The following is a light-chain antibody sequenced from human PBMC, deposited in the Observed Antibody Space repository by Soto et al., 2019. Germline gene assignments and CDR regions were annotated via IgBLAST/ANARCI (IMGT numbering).Light chain of an antibody. CDR2: GAS. J-gene: IGKJ1*01. V-gene: IGKV3-20*01. CDR3: QQYGSSSSWS. CDR1: QSVSSNY. Sequence: EIVLTQSPATVSLSPGERATLSCRASQSVSSNYLAWYQQKPGQAPRLLIYGASSRATGIPDRFSGSGSGTDFTLTINRLEPDDFAVYYCQQYGSSSSWSFGQGTKVDIK.